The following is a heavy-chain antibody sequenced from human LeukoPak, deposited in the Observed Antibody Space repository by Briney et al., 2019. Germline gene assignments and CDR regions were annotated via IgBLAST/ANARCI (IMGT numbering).Heavy chain of an antibody. CDR3: AKVPAPPHYYDSSGYNY. CDR2: ISGSGGST. J-gene: IGHJ4*02. D-gene: IGHD3-22*01. V-gene: IGHV3-23*01. CDR1: GFTLSSYA. Sequence: PGGSLRLSCAASGFTLSSYATSWVRQAPGKGLEWVSAISGSGGSTYYADSVKGRFTISRDNSKNTLYLQMNSLRAEDTAVYYCAKVPAPPHYYDSSGYNYWGQGTLVTVSS.